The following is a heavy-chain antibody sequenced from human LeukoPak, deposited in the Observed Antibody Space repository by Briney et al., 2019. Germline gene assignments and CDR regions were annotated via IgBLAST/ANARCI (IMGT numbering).Heavy chain of an antibody. CDR1: GGSISSYY. CDR3: ARDPVGATDSFDY. D-gene: IGHD1-26*01. V-gene: IGHV4-59*01. Sequence: PSETLSLTCTVSGGSISSYYWSWIRQPPGKGLEWIGYIYYSGSTNYNPSLKSRVTISVDTSKNQFSLKLSSVTAADTAVYYCARDPVGATDSFDYWGQGTLVTVSS. J-gene: IGHJ4*02. CDR2: IYYSGST.